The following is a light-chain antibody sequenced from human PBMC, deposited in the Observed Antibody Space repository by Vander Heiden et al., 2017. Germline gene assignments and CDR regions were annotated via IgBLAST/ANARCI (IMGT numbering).Light chain of an antibody. CDR3: QQYGGS. J-gene: IGKJ4*01. Sequence: ELVLPQSPGPLSLSPGERATLSCRASQSVTSSYLAWYQQKPGQAPRHLIDGASNRATGSPDRFSASGSGTDFTLTISRLDPEDFSVFYCQQYGGSFGGGTKVEIK. CDR1: QSVTSSY. CDR2: GAS. V-gene: IGKV3-20*01.